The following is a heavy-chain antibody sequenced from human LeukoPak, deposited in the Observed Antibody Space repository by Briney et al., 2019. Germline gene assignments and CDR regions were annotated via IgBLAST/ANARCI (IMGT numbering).Heavy chain of an antibody. Sequence: SETLSLTCTVSGGSISSYYWSWIRQPPGKGLEWIGYIYYSGSTNYNPSLKSRVTISVDTSKNQFSLKLSSVTAADTAVYYCASILRNWYYYDSSGYYPPWGQGTLVTVSS. CDR2: IYYSGST. J-gene: IGHJ5*02. V-gene: IGHV4-59*12. CDR1: GGSISSYY. CDR3: ASILRNWYYYDSSGYYPP. D-gene: IGHD3-22*01.